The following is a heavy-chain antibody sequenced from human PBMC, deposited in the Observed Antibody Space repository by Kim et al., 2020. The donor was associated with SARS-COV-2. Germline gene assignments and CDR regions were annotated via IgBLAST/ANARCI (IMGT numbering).Heavy chain of an antibody. D-gene: IGHD3-10*01. V-gene: IGHV4-59*01. CDR3: ANRSPFGDY. CDR2: GST. J-gene: IGHJ4*02. Sequence: GSTNYNPSLKSRVTISVDTSKNQFSLKLSSVTAADTAVYYCANRSPFGDYWGQGTLVTVSS.